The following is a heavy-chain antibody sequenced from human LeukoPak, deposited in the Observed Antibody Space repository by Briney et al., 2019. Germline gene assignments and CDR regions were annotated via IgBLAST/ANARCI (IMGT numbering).Heavy chain of an antibody. D-gene: IGHD1-1*01. J-gene: IGHJ4*02. CDR2: IKEDGSAT. V-gene: IGHV3-7*04. Sequence: GGSLRLSCSASGFTFSRYAMHWVRQAPGKGPEWVANIKEDGSATYYVDSVKGRFTISRDNAKKSLYLQMNSLRAEDTAVYYCARDSPGYLAYDSWGQGTLVTVSS. CDR3: ARDSPGYLAYDS. CDR1: GFTFSRYA.